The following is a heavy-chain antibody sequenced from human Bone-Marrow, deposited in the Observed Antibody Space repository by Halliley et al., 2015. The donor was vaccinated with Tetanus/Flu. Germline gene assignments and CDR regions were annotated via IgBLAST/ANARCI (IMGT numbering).Heavy chain of an antibody. D-gene: IGHD2-21*02. J-gene: IGHJ4*02. Sequence: LIGYIYYSGPTYYNPSLKSRLSMSIDTSQNQFSLKLGSVTAADTAVYYCARLYCGGDCYHDFWGQGTLVTVSS. CDR2: IYYSGPT. V-gene: IGHV4-31*02. CDR3: ARLYCGGDCYHDF.